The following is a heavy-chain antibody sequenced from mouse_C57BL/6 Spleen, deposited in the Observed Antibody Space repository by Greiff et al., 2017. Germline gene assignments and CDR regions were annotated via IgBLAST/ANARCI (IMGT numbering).Heavy chain of an antibody. CDR1: GYSFTSYY. CDR3: ASNWEDYFDH. CDR2: IYPGSGNT. V-gene: IGHV1-66*01. Sequence: VQVVESGPELVKPGASVKISCKASGYSFTSYYIHWVKQRPGQGLEWIGWIYPGSGNTKYNEKFKGKATLTADTSSSTAYMQLSSLTSEDSAVYYCASNWEDYFDHWGQGTTLTVSS. D-gene: IGHD4-1*01. J-gene: IGHJ2*01.